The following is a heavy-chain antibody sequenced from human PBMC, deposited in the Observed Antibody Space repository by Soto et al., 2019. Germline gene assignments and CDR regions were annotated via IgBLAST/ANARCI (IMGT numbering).Heavy chain of an antibody. Sequence: PGGSLRLSCAASGFTFSSYWMHWVRQAPGKGLVWVSRINSDGSSTSYAGSVKGRFTISRDNAKNTLYLQMNSLRAEDTAVYYCAREGLDSSSWYRGYYYYYGMDVWGQGTTVTVSS. CDR1: GFTFSSYW. J-gene: IGHJ6*02. CDR2: INSDGSST. CDR3: AREGLDSSSWYRGYYYYYGMDV. D-gene: IGHD6-13*01. V-gene: IGHV3-74*01.